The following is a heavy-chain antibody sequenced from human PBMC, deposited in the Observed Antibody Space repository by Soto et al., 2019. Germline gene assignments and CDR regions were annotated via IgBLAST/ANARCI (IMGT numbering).Heavy chain of an antibody. CDR1: GFTFRSYG. Sequence: GSLRLSCAASGFTFRSYGMHWVRQAPGEGLEWLTVIWDDGKNKFYADSVRGRFTISRDNSRNTLNLQMDSLRVEDTALYYCVRERAPFDAFDIWGQGTMVTVSS. CDR2: IWDDGKNK. CDR3: VRERAPFDAFDI. V-gene: IGHV3-33*01. J-gene: IGHJ3*02.